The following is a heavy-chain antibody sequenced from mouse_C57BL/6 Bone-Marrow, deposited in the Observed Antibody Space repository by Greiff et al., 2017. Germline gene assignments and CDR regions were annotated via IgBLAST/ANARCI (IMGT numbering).Heavy chain of an antibody. J-gene: IGHJ2*01. CDR3: ARRDDGKRGNCDY. CDR2: IDPSDSST. CDR1: GYTFTSYW. V-gene: IGHV1-69*01. D-gene: IGHD2-1*01. Sequence: QVQLQQPGAELVMPGASVKLSCKASGYTFTSYWMHWVKQRPGQGLEWIGEIDPSDSSTNYNQKFKGKSTLTVDKSSSTAYMPLSSLTSEDAAVYYCARRDDGKRGNCDYGGQGTTRTVSS.